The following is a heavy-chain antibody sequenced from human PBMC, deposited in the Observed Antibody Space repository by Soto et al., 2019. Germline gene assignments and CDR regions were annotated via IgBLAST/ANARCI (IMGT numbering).Heavy chain of an antibody. J-gene: IGHJ6*02. D-gene: IGHD6-13*01. CDR1: GFTFSSYA. CDR3: GGIAASYYYYGMDV. CDR2: ISSNGGST. Sequence: LRLSCSASGFTFSSYAMHWVRQAPVKGLEYVSAISSNGGSTYYADSVKGRFTISRDNSKNTLYLQMSSLRAEDTAVYYCGGIAASYYYYGMDVWGQGTTVTVSS. V-gene: IGHV3-64D*06.